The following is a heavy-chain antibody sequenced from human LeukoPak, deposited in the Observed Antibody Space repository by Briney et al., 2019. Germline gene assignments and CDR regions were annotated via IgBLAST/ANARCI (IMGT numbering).Heavy chain of an antibody. J-gene: IGHJ4*02. CDR2: ISGYNGNT. D-gene: IGHD2-8*01. CDR3: TRDVKGVFDY. V-gene: IGHV1-18*01. Sequence: ASLKVSCKASGYTFTSDGISWVRQAPGQGLEWMAWISGYNGNTNYAQKFQGRVTMTKDTSTSTAYMELRSLTSEDTAVYYCTRDVKGVFDYWGQGTLVTVSS. CDR1: GYTFTSDG.